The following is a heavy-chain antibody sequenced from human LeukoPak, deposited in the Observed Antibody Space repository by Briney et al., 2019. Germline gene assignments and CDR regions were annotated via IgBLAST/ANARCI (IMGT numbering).Heavy chain of an antibody. D-gene: IGHD3-10*01. Sequence: SETLSLTCAVYGGSFSAYHWSWIRQPPGKGLEWIGEINHSGGTNYNPSLKGRVTISVDTSKNQFSLKLSSVTAADTAVYYCARLWFGDEDYWGQGTLVTVSS. J-gene: IGHJ4*02. V-gene: IGHV4-34*01. CDR1: GGSFSAYH. CDR3: ARLWFGDEDY. CDR2: INHSGGT.